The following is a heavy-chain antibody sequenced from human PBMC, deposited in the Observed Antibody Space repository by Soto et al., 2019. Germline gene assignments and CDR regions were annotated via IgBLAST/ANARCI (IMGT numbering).Heavy chain of an antibody. J-gene: IGHJ4*02. CDR1: GGSISNYY. CDR3: ARDGNGRLDY. Sequence: SETLSLTCTVSGGSISNYYWSWIRQPPGKGLEWIGYLAYSGSPNYSPSLKSRVTISLDRSKNQFSVKLSSVTAADTAVYYCARDGNGRLDYWGQGALVTVSS. V-gene: IGHV4-59*01. CDR2: LAYSGSP.